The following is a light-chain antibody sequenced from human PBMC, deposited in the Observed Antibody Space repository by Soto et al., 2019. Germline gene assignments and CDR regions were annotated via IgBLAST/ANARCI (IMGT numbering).Light chain of an antibody. CDR3: QQYNDWPLT. J-gene: IGKJ1*01. CDR1: QSVSSN. V-gene: IGKV3-15*01. Sequence: EIVMTQSPVTLSVSPGERVTLSCRASQSVSSNLAWYQQKPGQAPSLLIYGAFTRATGIPARFSGTGSGTEFTLTISSLQSEDFALYYCQQYNDWPLTFGQGTKEDIK. CDR2: GAF.